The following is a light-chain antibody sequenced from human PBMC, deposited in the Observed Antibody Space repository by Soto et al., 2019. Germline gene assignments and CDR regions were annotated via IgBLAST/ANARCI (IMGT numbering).Light chain of an antibody. CDR2: GAS. V-gene: IGKV3-20*01. J-gene: IGKJ1*01. CDR3: QQYGSKPWT. Sequence: EIVLTQSPGTLSLFPGGRATLSCRASQSVNNNYLAWYQQKPGQAPRLLLYGASHRATGIPDRFSGSGSGTDFTLTISRLEPEDFAVFYCQQYGSKPWTFGQGTEVEVK. CDR1: QSVNNNY.